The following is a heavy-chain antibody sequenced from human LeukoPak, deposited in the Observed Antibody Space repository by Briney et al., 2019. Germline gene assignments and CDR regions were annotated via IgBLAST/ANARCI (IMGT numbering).Heavy chain of an antibody. J-gene: IGHJ4*02. CDR1: GYTFTGYY. CDR2: INPSSGGT. V-gene: IGHV1-2*02. D-gene: IGHD2-2*01. CDR3: ARDVGEYCSSTNCYASDY. Sequence: GASVKVSCKASGYTFTGYYMHWVRQAPGQGLEWMGWINPSSGGTNYAQEFQGRVTMTRDTSISTAYKELSRLRSDDTAVYYCARDVGEYCSSTNCYASDYWGQGTLVTVSS.